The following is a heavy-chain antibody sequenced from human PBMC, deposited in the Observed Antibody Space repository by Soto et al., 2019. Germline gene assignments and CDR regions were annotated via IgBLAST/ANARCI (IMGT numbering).Heavy chain of an antibody. D-gene: IGHD3-10*01. CDR3: ARESITMVRGVILYYYYMDV. J-gene: IGHJ6*03. Sequence: QVPLVQSGAEVKKPGASVKVSCKASGYTFTSYAMHWVRQAPGQRLEWMGWINAGNGNTKYSQKFQGRVTITRDTCASTAYMELSSLRSEDTAVYYCARESITMVRGVILYYYYMDVWGKGTTVTVSS. CDR2: INAGNGNT. V-gene: IGHV1-3*01. CDR1: GYTFTSYA.